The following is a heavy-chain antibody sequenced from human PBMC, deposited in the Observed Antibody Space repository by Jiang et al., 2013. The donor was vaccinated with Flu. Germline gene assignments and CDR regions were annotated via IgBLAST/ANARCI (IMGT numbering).Heavy chain of an antibody. CDR1: VG. D-gene: IGHD2-2*01. V-gene: IGHV2-5*02. CDR2: IYWDDDR. Sequence: VGVGWIRPAPQERTLEWLALIYWDDDRRYNPSLRSRLTITKDTSKNQVVLTMTNMDPVDTATYYCAHRTLGFCDSTNCPSYFDYWGQGTLVTVSS. CDR3: AHRTLGFCDSTNCPSYFDY. J-gene: IGHJ4*02.